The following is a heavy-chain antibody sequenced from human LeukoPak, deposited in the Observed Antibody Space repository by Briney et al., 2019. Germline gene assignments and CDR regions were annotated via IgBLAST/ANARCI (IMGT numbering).Heavy chain of an antibody. CDR2: FDPEDGET. J-gene: IGHJ4*02. CDR1: GYTLTELS. Sequence: PTVNVSSTVSGYTLTELSMHWVRQAPGKGLEWMGGFDPEDGETIYAQKFQGRVTMTEDTSTDTAYMELSSLRSEDTAVYYCAGVTTFSFDYWGQGTLVTVSS. CDR3: AGVTTFSFDY. D-gene: IGHD4-17*01. V-gene: IGHV1-24*01.